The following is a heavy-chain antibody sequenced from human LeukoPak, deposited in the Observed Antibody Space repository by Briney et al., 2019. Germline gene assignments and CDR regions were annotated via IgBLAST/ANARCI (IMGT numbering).Heavy chain of an antibody. Sequence: GGSLRLSCAASGFTFSSYAMSWVRQAPGKGLEWDSAISGSGGSTYYADSVKGRFTISRDNSKNTLYLQMNSLRAEDTAVYYCAKGEISLWSAGYFDYWGQGTLVTVSS. J-gene: IGHJ4*02. V-gene: IGHV3-23*01. CDR2: ISGSGGST. D-gene: IGHD3-10*01. CDR1: GFTFSSYA. CDR3: AKGEISLWSAGYFDY.